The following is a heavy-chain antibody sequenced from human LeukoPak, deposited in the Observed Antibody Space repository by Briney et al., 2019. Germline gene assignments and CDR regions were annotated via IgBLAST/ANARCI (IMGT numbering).Heavy chain of an antibody. CDR3: VSGYTYDYFDY. J-gene: IGHJ4*02. CDR1: GFTFSSSA. D-gene: IGHD5-18*01. V-gene: IGHV3-64D*09. CDR2: ISSNGGST. Sequence: GGSLSLSCSASGFTFSSSAMHWVRQAPGKGLEYVSAISSNGGSTYYADSVKGRFTISRDNSKNTLYLQMSSLRAEDTAVYYCVSGYTYDYFDYWGQGTLVTVSS.